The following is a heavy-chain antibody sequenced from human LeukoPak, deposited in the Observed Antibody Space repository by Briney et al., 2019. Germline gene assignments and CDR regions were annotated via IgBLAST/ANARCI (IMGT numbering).Heavy chain of an antibody. CDR3: ARESGSSGRAGFFDY. CDR2: ISTDGSAQ. J-gene: IGHJ4*02. CDR1: TFTFNTYP. D-gene: IGHD6-19*01. Sequence: GGSLRLSCAASTFTFNTYPMHWVRQAPDKGLEWVAVISTDGSAQSYTDSVKGRFTISRDNPKNTLYLQMEKLSFDDTAIYYCARESGSSGRAGFFDYWSQGTLVTVSS. V-gene: IGHV3-30-3*01.